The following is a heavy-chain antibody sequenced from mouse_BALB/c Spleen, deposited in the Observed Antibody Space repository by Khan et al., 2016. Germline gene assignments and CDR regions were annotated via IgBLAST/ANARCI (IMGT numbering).Heavy chain of an antibody. CDR3: ARKPRQLPDYYAMDY. Sequence: QIQLVQSGPELKKPGETVKISCKASGYTLTNYGMNWVKQAPGKGLKWMGWINTYNGEPTYADDFKGRFDFSLETSATTAYLQINNLKNEDTATSYCARKPRQLPDYYAMDYWGQGTSVTVSS. CDR2: INTYNGEP. D-gene: IGHD2-1*01. CDR1: GYTLTNYG. V-gene: IGHV9-3-1*01. J-gene: IGHJ4*01.